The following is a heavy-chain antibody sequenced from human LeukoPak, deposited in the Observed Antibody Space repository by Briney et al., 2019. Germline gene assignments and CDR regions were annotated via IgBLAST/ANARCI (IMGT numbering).Heavy chain of an antibody. D-gene: IGHD5-18*01. V-gene: IGHV3-48*03. CDR2: ISSSGSTI. J-gene: IGHJ5*02. CDR3: ARDFDFDALVP. Sequence: PGGSLRLPCAASGFTFSSYEMNWVRQAPGKGLEWVSYISSSGSTIYYADSVKGRFTISRDNAKNSLYLQMNSLRAEDTAVYYCARDFDFDALVPWGQGTLVTVSS. CDR1: GFTFSSYE.